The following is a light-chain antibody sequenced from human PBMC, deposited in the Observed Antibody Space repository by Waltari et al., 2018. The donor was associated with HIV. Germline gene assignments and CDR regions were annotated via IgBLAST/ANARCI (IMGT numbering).Light chain of an antibody. CDR2: EGS. Sequence: QSALTQPASVSGSPGQSITISCTGTSSDVGGYTLVSWYQQHPGKAPKLMIYEGSKRPSGVSNRFSGSKSGNTASLTISGLQAEDEADYYCCAYAGSTTYVIFGGGTKLTV. J-gene: IGLJ2*01. CDR1: SSDVGGYTL. CDR3: CAYAGSTTYVI. V-gene: IGLV2-23*01.